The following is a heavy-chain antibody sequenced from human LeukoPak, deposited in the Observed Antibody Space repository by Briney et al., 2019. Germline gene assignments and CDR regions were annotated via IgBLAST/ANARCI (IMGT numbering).Heavy chain of an antibody. V-gene: IGHV4-31*03. J-gene: IGHJ3*02. D-gene: IGHD3-22*01. CDR2: IYYTEST. CDR3: ARDYYDSSGYYKGAFDI. CDR1: GGSISSGGYY. Sequence: SETLSLTCTVSGGSISSGGYYWSWIRQHPGKGLEWIGYIYYTESTYYNPSLMSRITISLDTSKNQFSLKLSSVTAADTAVYYCARDYYDSSGYYKGAFDIWGQGTMVTVSS.